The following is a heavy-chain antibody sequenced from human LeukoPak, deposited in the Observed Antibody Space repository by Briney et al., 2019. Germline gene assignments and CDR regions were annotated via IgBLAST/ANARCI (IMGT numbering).Heavy chain of an antibody. CDR3: ARAWPRDCSSTSCHDAFDI. CDR1: GGTFSSYA. CDR2: IIPIFGTA. J-gene: IGHJ3*02. D-gene: IGHD2-2*01. V-gene: IGHV1-69*13. Sequence: ASVKVSCKASGGTFSSYAISWVRQAPGQGFEWMGGIIPIFGTANYAQKFQGRVTITADESTSTAYMELSSLRSEDTAVYYCARAWPRDCSSTSCHDAFDIWGQGTMVTVSS.